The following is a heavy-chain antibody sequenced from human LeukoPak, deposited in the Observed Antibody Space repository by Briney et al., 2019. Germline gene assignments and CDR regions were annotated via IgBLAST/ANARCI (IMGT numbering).Heavy chain of an antibody. CDR1: GFTFSRYG. CDR3: AKVGYGDYYLDY. J-gene: IGHJ4*02. D-gene: IGHD4-17*01. Sequence: PGGSLRLSCEASGFTFSRYGMHWVRQAPGKGLEWVAVILFDGSNKYYADSVKGRFTISRDNSKNTLYLQMNSLRAEDTAVYYCAKVGYGDYYLDYWGQGTLVTVSS. V-gene: IGHV3-33*06. CDR2: ILFDGSNK.